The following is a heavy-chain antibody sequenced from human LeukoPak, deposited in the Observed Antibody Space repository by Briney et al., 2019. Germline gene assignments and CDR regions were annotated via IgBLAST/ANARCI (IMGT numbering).Heavy chain of an antibody. CDR2: NYSGGST. CDR3: ARGLGYCSSTSCYFDY. D-gene: IGHD2-2*01. Sequence: GGSLRLSCAASGFTVSSNYMSWVRQAPGEGVEWGSVNYSGGSTYYADSVEGRFTIPRDNSKNTLYLQMNSLRAEDTAVYYCARGLGYCSSTSCYFDYWGQGTLVTVSS. CDR1: GFTVSSNY. V-gene: IGHV3-53*01. J-gene: IGHJ4*02.